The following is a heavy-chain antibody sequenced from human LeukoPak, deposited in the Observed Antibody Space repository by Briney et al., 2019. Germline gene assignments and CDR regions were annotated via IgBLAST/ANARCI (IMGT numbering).Heavy chain of an antibody. V-gene: IGHV3-30-3*01. Sequence: GRSQRLSCAASGLTFSSYAMHWVRQARGKGLEWVAVISYDGNNTFYADSVKGRFIISRDNSKTTLFLQMSSLRSEDTAVYYCARGRGYCSGGSCDYGMDVWGQGTTVTVPS. D-gene: IGHD2-15*01. CDR1: GLTFSSYA. J-gene: IGHJ6*02. CDR3: ARGRGYCSGGSCDYGMDV. CDR2: ISYDGNNT.